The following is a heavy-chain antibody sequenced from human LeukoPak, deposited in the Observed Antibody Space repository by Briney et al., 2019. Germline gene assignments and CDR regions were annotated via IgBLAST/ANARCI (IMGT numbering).Heavy chain of an antibody. J-gene: IGHJ4*02. Sequence: PGGSLRLSCAASGFTVSSNYMSWVRQAPGKGLEWVSVIYSGGSTYYADSVKGRFTISRDNSKNTLYLQMNSLRAEDTAVYYCAKELDSKLWSPVDYWGQGTLVTVSS. CDR3: AKELDSKLWSPVDY. V-gene: IGHV3-66*01. CDR2: IYSGGST. D-gene: IGHD5-18*01. CDR1: GFTVSSNY.